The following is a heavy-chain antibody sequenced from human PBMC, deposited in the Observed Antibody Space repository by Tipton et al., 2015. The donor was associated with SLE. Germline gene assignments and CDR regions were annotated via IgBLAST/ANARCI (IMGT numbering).Heavy chain of an antibody. CDR2: IYPGDSNT. CDR3: ARQPHYDLLTGYYFDS. CDR1: GYSFTSYW. Sequence: QLVQSGAEVKKPGESLRISCKGSGYSFTSYWISWVRQMPGKGLEWMGDIYPGDSNTRYSPSFQGHVTMSVDKSTNTAYLQWSSLKASDPAMYYCARQPHYDLLTGYYFDSWGQGTLVTVSS. D-gene: IGHD3-9*01. V-gene: IGHV5-51*01. J-gene: IGHJ4*02.